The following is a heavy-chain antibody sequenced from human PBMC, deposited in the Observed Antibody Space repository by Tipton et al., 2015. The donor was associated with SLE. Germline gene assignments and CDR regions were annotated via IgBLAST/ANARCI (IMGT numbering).Heavy chain of an antibody. CDR3: ARGEDSSSWYFVY. Sequence: SLRLSCAASGFTFNDYDMSWIRQAPGKGLEWVSSINSLLNSIHYADSVRGRFTISRDNAKKSLYLQMNSLRAEDTAVYYCARGEDSSSWYFVYWVQATLVTVSS. CDR2: INSLLNSI. CDR1: GFTFNDYD. J-gene: IGHJ4*02. D-gene: IGHD6-13*01. V-gene: IGHV3-11*04.